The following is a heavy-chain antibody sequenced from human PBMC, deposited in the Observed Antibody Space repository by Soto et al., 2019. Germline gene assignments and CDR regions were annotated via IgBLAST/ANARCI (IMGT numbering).Heavy chain of an antibody. CDR2: IIPIFGST. V-gene: IGHV1-69*15. CDR3: AKDGGIDGYFGNWFDP. CDR1: GSTFSNYA. J-gene: IGHJ5*02. Sequence: QVQLLQSGAEVKKPGSSVKVSCKASGSTFSNYAITWVRQAPGQGLEWLGRIIPIFGSTNFAQKFQGRVTLTADESTTTVYMELSSLRSDDTAVYFCAKDGGIDGYFGNWFDPWGQGTLVTVSS. D-gene: IGHD1-26*01.